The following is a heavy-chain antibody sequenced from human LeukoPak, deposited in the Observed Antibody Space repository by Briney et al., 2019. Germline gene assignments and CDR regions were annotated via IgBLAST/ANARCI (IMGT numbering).Heavy chain of an antibody. J-gene: IGHJ4*02. Sequence: EASVKVSCKASGYTFTGYAMHRVRQAPGQRLEWMGWINAGNGNTKYSQKFQGRVTITRDTSASTAYMELSSLRSEDTAVYYCARLGELLPIDYWGQGTLVTVSS. CDR3: ARLGELLPIDY. D-gene: IGHD3-10*01. CDR1: GYTFTGYA. V-gene: IGHV1-3*01. CDR2: INAGNGNT.